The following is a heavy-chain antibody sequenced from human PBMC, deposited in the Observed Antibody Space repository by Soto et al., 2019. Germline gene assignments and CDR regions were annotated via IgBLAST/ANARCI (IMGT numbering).Heavy chain of an antibody. CDR2: IYYSGST. V-gene: IGHV4-59*01. CDR3: ARRYGPPFDF. J-gene: IGHJ4*02. Sequence: QVQLQESGPGLVKPSETLSLTCTVSGGSISSYYWSWIRQPPGKGLEWIGYIYYSGSTNYNPSLKSRVTISVDTSKNQFSLKLSSVTAADTGVYYCARRYGPPFDFWGQGTLVTVSS. CDR1: GGSISSYY. D-gene: IGHD4-17*01.